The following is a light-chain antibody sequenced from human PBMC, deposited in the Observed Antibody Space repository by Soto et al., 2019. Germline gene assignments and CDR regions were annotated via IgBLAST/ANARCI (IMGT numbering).Light chain of an antibody. J-gene: IGKJ1*01. CDR2: GAS. V-gene: IGKV3-15*01. CDR1: QSVSIN. Sequence: EIVMTQSPATLSVSPGERATLSCRASQSVSINLAWYQQKPGQAPRLLIYGASTRATGVPARFSASGSGTEFTLTISSLQSEDFAVYYCQQYYTTPWTFGQGTKVEIK. CDR3: QQYYTTPWT.